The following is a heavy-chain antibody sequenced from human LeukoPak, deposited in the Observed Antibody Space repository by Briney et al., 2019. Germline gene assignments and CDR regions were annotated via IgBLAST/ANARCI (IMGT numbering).Heavy chain of an antibody. D-gene: IGHD5-18*01. CDR3: AREVQLWNRPYDFDY. CDR1: GDSISGYY. V-gene: IGHV4-38-2*02. Sequence: PSETLSLTCTVSGDSISGYYWGWIRQPPGKGLEWIGSMYHSGSAYYNPSLKSRVTISVDTSKNQFSLKLSSVTAADTAVYYCAREVQLWNRPYDFDYWGQRTLVTVSS. J-gene: IGHJ4*02. CDR2: MYHSGSA.